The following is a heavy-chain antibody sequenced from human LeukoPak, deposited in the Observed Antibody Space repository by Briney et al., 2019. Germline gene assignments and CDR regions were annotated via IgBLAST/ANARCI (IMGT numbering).Heavy chain of an antibody. D-gene: IGHD3-10*01. CDR1: GGSISSYY. J-gene: IGHJ4*02. V-gene: IGHV4-59*01. CDR3: ARWILYSSGSYSDY. CDR2: MHYSGST. Sequence: SSETLSLTCTVSGGSISSYYWSWIRQPPGKGLEWIRYMHYSGSTNYNPSLKSRVTISVDTSKNQFSLKLSSVTAADTAVYYCARWILYSSGSYSDYWGQGTLVTVSS.